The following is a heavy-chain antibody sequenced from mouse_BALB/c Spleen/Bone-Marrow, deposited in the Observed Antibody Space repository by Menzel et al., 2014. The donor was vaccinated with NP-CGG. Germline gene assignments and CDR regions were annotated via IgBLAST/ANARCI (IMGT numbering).Heavy chain of an antibody. CDR3: ARWLLQYFDV. Sequence: QVQLQQSGTVLARPGASVKMSCKASGYTFTSYWMHWVKQRPGQGLEWIGEIIPSNGRTNYNEKFKSKATLTVDKSSNTAYMQLSSLTSEDSAVYYCARWLLQYFDVWGAGTTVTVSS. J-gene: IGHJ1*01. D-gene: IGHD2-3*01. V-gene: IGHV1S81*02. CDR1: GYTFTSYW. CDR2: IIPSNGRT.